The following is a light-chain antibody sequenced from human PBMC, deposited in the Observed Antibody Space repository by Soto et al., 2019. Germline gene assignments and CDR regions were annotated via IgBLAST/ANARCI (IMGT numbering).Light chain of an antibody. CDR3: CSYAYNYFYV. CDR1: SSDVGGHDF. Sequence: QSVLTQPRSVSGSPGQSVTVSCTGTSSDVGGHDFVSWYQHHPGKAPKLIIYDVTKRPSGVPDRFSGSKSGNTASLTISGLQAEDESDYHCCSYAYNYFYVFGSGTKATVL. J-gene: IGLJ1*01. V-gene: IGLV2-11*01. CDR2: DVT.